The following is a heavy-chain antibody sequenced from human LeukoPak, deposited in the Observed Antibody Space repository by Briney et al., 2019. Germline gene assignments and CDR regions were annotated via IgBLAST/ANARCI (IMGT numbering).Heavy chain of an antibody. D-gene: IGHD1-26*01. Sequence: GGSLRLSCAAPGFTFSSYAMHWVRQAPGKGLEWVGRIKAKAHGGTIEYAAPVKGRFTISRDDSKNTLYLQMNSLKTEDTAVYYCTTDGVGVEGATYDNWGQGTLVSVSS. CDR3: TTDGVGVEGATYDN. V-gene: IGHV3-15*01. CDR1: GFTFSSYA. J-gene: IGHJ4*02. CDR2: IKAKAHGGTI.